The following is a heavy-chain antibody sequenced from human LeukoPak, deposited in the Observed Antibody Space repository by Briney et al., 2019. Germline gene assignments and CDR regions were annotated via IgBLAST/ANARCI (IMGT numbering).Heavy chain of an antibody. J-gene: IGHJ3*02. CDR3: ARDPGFTMIQGDAFDI. V-gene: IGHV1-2*02. Sequence: ASVKVSCKASGYTFTGYYMHWVRQAPGQGLEWMGWINPNSGGTNYAQKFQGRVTMTRDTSIITAYMELSRLRSDDTAVYYCARDPGFTMIQGDAFDIWGQGTVVTVSS. D-gene: IGHD3-22*01. CDR1: GYTFTGYY. CDR2: INPNSGGT.